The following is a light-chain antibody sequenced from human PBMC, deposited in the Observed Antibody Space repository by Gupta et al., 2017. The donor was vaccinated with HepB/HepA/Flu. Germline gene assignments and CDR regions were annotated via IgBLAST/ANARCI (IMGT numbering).Light chain of an antibody. V-gene: IGLV2-23*02. CDR2: EVS. CDR1: SSDVGSYNL. CDR3: CSYAGSVTYV. J-gene: IGLJ1*01. Sequence: QSALTQPASVSGSPGQSITISCTGVSSDVGSYNLVSWYQQHPGKAPKLMIYEVSKRPAGVANRFSGSKAGNTASLTISGLQAEDEADYYCCSYAGSVTYVFGTGTKVTVL.